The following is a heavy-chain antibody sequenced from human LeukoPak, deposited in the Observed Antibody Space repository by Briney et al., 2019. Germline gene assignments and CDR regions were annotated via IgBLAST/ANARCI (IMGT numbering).Heavy chain of an antibody. CDR2: ISGSSGTI. D-gene: IGHD2-21*02. V-gene: IGHV3-23*01. CDR3: AKRLGDPRAFDY. CDR1: GFTFSNYA. Sequence: GGSLRLSCAASGFTFSNYAMNWVRQAPGKGLQWVSGISGSSGTINYAAPVKGRFTISRDNSRNTLYLQMNSLRADDTAVYYCAKRLGDPRAFDYWGQGTLVTVSS. J-gene: IGHJ4*02.